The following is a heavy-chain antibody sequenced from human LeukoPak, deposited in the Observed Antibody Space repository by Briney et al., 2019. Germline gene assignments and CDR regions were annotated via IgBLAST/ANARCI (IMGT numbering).Heavy chain of an antibody. CDR2: VSGSGGST. V-gene: IGHV3-23*01. Sequence: GGSLRLSCAASGFTFSSYAMSWVRQAPGKGLEWVSAVSGSGGSTYYADSVKGRFTISRDNSKNTLYLQMNSLRAEDTAVYYCAKKKYSSSWYFDYWGQGTLVTVSS. J-gene: IGHJ4*02. CDR3: AKKKYSSSWYFDY. D-gene: IGHD6-13*01. CDR1: GFTFSSYA.